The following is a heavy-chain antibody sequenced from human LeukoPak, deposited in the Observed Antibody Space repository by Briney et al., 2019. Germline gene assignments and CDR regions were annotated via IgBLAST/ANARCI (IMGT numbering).Heavy chain of an antibody. J-gene: IGHJ5*02. D-gene: IGHD7-27*01. CDR2: INPSGDDI. CDR3: SRGHWGSRWFYP. CDR1: GYAFTSYY. Sequence: ASVKVSCKASGYAFTSYYLHWVRKAPGQGLEWMGMINPSGDDIDYAQKFQGSVTMTCDTSTSTVYMVLYTLRSEYTSVYFCSRGHWGSRWFYPWGQGTLVTVSS. V-gene: IGHV1-46*01.